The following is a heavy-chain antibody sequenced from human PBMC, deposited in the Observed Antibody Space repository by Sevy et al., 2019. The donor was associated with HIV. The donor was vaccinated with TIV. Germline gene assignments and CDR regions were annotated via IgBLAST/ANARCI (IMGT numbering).Heavy chain of an antibody. CDR2: IYHSGNT. CDR3: ARDVGDNYFYYGMDV. V-gene: IGHV4-38-2*02. Sequence: SETLSLTCAVSGYSITSGYYWGWIRQPPGKGLEWIGSIYHSGNTYYNSSLKSRVTISVDTPKNQFSLKLTSVTAADTAVYYCARDVGDNYFYYGMDVWGQGITVTVSS. J-gene: IGHJ6*02. CDR1: GYSITSGYY.